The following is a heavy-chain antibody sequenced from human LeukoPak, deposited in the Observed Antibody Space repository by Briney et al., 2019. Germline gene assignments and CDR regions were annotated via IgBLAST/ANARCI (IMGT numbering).Heavy chain of an antibody. V-gene: IGHV4-39*01. CDR1: GASISSSSYY. J-gene: IGHJ4*02. CDR2: SYYSGST. D-gene: IGHD2-21*02. CDR3: ARRVVVVTAAPNDC. Sequence: SETLSLTCTVSGASISSSSYYWGWIRQPPGKGLEWIGSSYYSGSTYYNPSLKSRLTISVDTSKNQFSLKLSSVTAADTAMYYCARRVVVVTAAPNDCWGQGTLVTVSS.